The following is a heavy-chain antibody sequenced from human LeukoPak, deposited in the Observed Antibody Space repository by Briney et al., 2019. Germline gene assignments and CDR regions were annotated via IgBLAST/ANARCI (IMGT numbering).Heavy chain of an antibody. Sequence: SVKVSCKASGGSYSINWVRQAPGQGLEWMGASIPIYNTPNYAQKFQGTVTITADESTNTAYMELSSLRSEDTAVYYCARLLTHNWAAGISDYWGQGTLVTVSS. J-gene: IGHJ4*02. V-gene: IGHV1-69*13. D-gene: IGHD6-13*01. CDR2: SIPIYNTP. CDR1: GGSYS. CDR3: ARLLTHNWAAGISDY.